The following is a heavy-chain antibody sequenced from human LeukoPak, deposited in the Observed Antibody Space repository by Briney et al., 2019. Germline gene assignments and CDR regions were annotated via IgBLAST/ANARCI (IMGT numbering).Heavy chain of an antibody. CDR1: GGSISSGDYY. CDR2: IYHSGYT. V-gene: IGHV4-31*03. Sequence: SETLSLTCTVSGGSISSGDYYWTWIRQHPGKGLEWIGYIYHSGYTYYNPSLKSRVTMSLDTSKNKFSLKLSSVTAADTAVYYCVRGRYDSSGYNYWYFDLWGRGTLVTVSS. J-gene: IGHJ2*01. D-gene: IGHD3-22*01. CDR3: VRGRYDSSGYNYWYFDL.